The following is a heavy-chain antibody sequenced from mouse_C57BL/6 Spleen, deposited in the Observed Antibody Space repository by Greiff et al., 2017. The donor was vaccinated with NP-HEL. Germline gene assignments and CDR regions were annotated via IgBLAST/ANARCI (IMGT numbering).Heavy chain of an antibody. Sequence: VQLQQPGAELVKPGASVKLSCKASGYTFTSYWMQWVKQRPGQGLEWIGEIDPSDSYTNYNQKFKGKATVTVDTSSSTAYMQLSSLTSEDSAVYYGAKRGDGSSYFFAYWGQGTLVTVSA. V-gene: IGHV1-50*01. CDR1: GYTFTSYW. CDR2: IDPSDSYT. D-gene: IGHD1-1*01. J-gene: IGHJ3*01. CDR3: AKRGDGSSYFFAY.